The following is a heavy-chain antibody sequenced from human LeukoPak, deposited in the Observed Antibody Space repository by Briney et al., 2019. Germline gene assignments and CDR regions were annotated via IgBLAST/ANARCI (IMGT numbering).Heavy chain of an antibody. Sequence: AGRSLRLSCAASGFTFDDYAMHWVRHVPGKGLGWVSGITWSGDNMGYVDSVKGRFTISRDNAKKSLYLQMNSLRSEDTAFYYCTREITVTTGMPNWFDPWGQGTLVIVSS. CDR3: TREITVTTGMPNWFDP. CDR1: GFTFDDYA. V-gene: IGHV3-9*01. J-gene: IGHJ5*02. D-gene: IGHD4-17*01. CDR2: ITWSGDNM.